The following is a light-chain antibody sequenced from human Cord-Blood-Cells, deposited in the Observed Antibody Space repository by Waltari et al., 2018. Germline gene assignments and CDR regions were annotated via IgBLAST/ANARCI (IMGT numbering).Light chain of an antibody. J-gene: IGKJ4*01. CDR1: QSISSY. CDR3: QQSYSTPFT. Sequence: DIQITQSPSSLSASVGERVTITCRASQSISSYLNWYQQKPGKAPKLLIYAASSLQSGVPPRFSGSGSGTDFTLTISSMQPEDFATYYCQQSYSTPFTFGGGTKLEI. CDR2: AAS. V-gene: IGKV1-39*01.